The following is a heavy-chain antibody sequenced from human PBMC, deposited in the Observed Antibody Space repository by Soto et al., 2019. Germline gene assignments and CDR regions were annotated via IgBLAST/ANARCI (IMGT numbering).Heavy chain of an antibody. CDR2: ISSSSSTI. J-gene: IGHJ3*02. Sequence: GGSLRLSCAASGFTFSSYSMNWVRQAPGKGLEWVSYISSSSSTIYYADSVKGRFTISRDNAKNSLYLQMNSLRAEDTAVYYCARDPETDIVVVPAAFDIWGQGTMVTVSS. CDR1: GFTFSSYS. CDR3: ARDPETDIVVVPAAFDI. V-gene: IGHV3-48*01. D-gene: IGHD2-2*01.